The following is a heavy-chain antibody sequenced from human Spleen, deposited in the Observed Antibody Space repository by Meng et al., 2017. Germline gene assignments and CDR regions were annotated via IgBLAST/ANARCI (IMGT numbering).Heavy chain of an antibody. V-gene: IGHV4-34*01. D-gene: IGHD3-16*01. CDR1: VGSFIVLS. J-gene: IGHJ1*01. CDR3: ARGYRRGNYFQH. CDR2: INHSGST. Sequence: VEDVLELSGTSSLPGFVSVGSFIVLSWSWIGQPPGRGLEWSGEINHSGSTNYNPSLESRVTISVDTSKNQFSLKLSSVTAADTAVYYCARGYRRGNYFQHWGQGTLVTVSS.